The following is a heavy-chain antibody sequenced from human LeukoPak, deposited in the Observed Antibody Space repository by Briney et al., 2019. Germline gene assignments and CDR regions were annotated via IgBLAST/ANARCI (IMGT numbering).Heavy chain of an antibody. Sequence: ASVKVSCKASGYTFTSYYMHWVRQAPGQGLEWMGGIIPIFGTANYAQKFQGRVTMTTDTSTSTAYMELRSLRSDDTAVYYCARVQVIPYGNWFDPWGQGTLVTVSS. CDR1: GYTFTSYY. J-gene: IGHJ5*02. V-gene: IGHV1-46*01. CDR3: ARVQVIPYGNWFDP. D-gene: IGHD3-16*02. CDR2: IIPIFGTA.